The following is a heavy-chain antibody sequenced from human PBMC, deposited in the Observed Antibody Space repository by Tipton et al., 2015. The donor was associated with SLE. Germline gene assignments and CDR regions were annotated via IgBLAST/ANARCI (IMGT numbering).Heavy chain of an antibody. CDR3: ARDLYDSSWHHDAFDV. V-gene: IGHV3-23*01. D-gene: IGHD6-13*01. CDR2: ISGRGTNT. CDR1: GFTLSNYP. Sequence: GSLRLSCVASGFTLSNYPMHWVRQAAGKGLEWVPGISGRGTNTYYADSVKGRFTISRDNSDNTLYLDINSLRAEDSGVYYCARDLYDSSWHHDAFDVWGQGTTVTVSS. J-gene: IGHJ3*01.